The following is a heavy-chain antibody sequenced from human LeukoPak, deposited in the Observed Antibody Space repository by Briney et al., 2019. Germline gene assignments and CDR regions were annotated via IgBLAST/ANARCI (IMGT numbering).Heavy chain of an antibody. CDR1: GFNFSSYS. Sequence: KAGGSLRLSCAAFGFNFSSYSMNWVRQAPGKGLEWVSSITSSSSYIYYADSVKGRFTISRDNAKNTLYLQMNSLRAEDTAVYYCARELIGTRAFDIWGQGTMVTVSS. CDR2: ITSSSSYI. CDR3: ARELIGTRAFDI. J-gene: IGHJ3*02. V-gene: IGHV3-21*01. D-gene: IGHD2-8*01.